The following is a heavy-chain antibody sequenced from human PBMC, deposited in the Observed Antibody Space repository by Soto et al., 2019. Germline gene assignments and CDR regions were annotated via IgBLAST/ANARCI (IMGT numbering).Heavy chain of an antibody. J-gene: IGHJ4*02. CDR2: IWYDGSNK. CDR1: GFTFSSYG. Sequence: QVQLVESGGGVVQPGRSLRLSCAASGFTFSSYGIHWVRQAPGKGLEWVAVIWYDGSNKYYADSVKGRFTISRDNSKNTLYLQMNSLRAEDTAVYYCARAIVATIVDGWGQGTLVTVSS. CDR3: ARAIVATIVDG. V-gene: IGHV3-33*01. D-gene: IGHD5-12*01.